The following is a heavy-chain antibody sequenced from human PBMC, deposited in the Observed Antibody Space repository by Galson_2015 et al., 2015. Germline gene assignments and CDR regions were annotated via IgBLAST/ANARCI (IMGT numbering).Heavy chain of an antibody. Sequence: SLRLSCAASGFTFSSYAMSWVRQAPGKGLEWVSAISGSGGSTYYADSVKGWFTISRDNSKNTLYLQMNSLRAEDTAVYYCAAGGSSLDAFDIWGQGTMVTVSS. CDR2: ISGSGGST. J-gene: IGHJ3*02. D-gene: IGHD6-13*01. V-gene: IGHV3-23*01. CDR1: GFTFSSYA. CDR3: AAGGSSLDAFDI.